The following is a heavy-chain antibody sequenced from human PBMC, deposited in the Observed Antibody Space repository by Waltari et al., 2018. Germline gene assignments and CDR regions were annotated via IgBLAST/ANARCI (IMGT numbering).Heavy chain of an antibody. CDR1: GGSISSGYYY. Sequence: QVQLQESGPGVVKPSETLSLTCAVSGGSISSGYYYWSWIRQSPGKGLEWIGGIYSNSENTNYNPSLKSRVTISKDTSKNQFSLKLSSVTAADTAVYYCARDRTTAVTNRFDVWGPGVLVTVSS. J-gene: IGHJ5*02. D-gene: IGHD4-17*01. CDR3: ARDRTTAVTNRFDV. CDR2: IYSNSENT. V-gene: IGHV4-39*07.